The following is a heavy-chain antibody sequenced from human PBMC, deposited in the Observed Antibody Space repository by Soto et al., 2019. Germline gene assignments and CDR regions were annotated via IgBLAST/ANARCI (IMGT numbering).Heavy chain of an antibody. J-gene: IGHJ6*03. CDR1: GFTFSSYS. CDR3: ARDLPTNPWGVFAQYYMDV. V-gene: IGHV3-21*01. D-gene: IGHD2-8*01. Sequence: PGGSLRLSCAASGFTFSSYSMNWVRQAPGKGLEWVSSISSSSSYIYYADSVKGRFTISRDNAKNSLYLQMNSLRAEDTAVYYCARDLPTNPWGVFAQYYMDVWGKGTTVTVSS. CDR2: ISSSSSYI.